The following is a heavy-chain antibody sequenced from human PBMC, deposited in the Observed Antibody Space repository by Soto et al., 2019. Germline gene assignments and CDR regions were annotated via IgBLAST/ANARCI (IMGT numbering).Heavy chain of an antibody. CDR2: ISYDGSNK. Sequence: GGSLRLSCAASGFTFSSYGMHWVRQAPGKGLEWVAVISYDGSNKYYADSVKGRFTISRDNSKNTLYLQMNSLRAEDTAVYYCAKDRQAEKGFDYWGQGTLVTVSS. CDR3: AKDRQAEKGFDY. J-gene: IGHJ4*02. CDR1: GFTFSSYG. V-gene: IGHV3-30*18.